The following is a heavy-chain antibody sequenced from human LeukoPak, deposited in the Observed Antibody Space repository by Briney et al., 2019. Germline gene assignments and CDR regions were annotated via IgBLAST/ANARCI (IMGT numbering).Heavy chain of an antibody. V-gene: IGHV3-23*01. CDR1: GFTFSSYT. D-gene: IGHD7-27*01. Sequence: GGSLRLSCAASGFTFSSYTMSWVRQAPGKGLEWVSTITTSDGNTYYADSVKGRFTVSRDNSKNTLYLQMNSLRAEDMAVYYCAKDGGLWVSAHWGDSWGRGTLVTVSS. CDR3: AKDGGLWVSAHWGDS. CDR2: ITTSDGNT. J-gene: IGHJ4*02.